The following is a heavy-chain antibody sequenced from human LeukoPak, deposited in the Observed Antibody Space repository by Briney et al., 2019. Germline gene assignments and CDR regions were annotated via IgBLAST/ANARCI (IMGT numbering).Heavy chain of an antibody. J-gene: IGHJ4*02. CDR2: ISSSSSTI. CDR3: ARVPTAAYYSSGSGFDY. Sequence: GGSLRLSCAASGFTFSSYSMNWVRQAPGKGLEWVSYISSSSSTIYYADSVKGRFTISRDNAKNSLYLQMNSLRAEDTAVYYCARVPTAAYYSSGSGFDYWGQGTLVTVSS. CDR1: GFTFSSYS. D-gene: IGHD6-19*01. V-gene: IGHV3-48*04.